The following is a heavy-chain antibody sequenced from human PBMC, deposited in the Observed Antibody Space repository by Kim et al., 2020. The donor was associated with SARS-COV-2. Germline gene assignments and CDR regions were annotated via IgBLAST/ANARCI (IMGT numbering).Heavy chain of an antibody. CDR2: IYPGDSDT. J-gene: IGHJ6*02. D-gene: IGHD2-2*01. Sequence: GESLKISCKGSGYSFTSYWIGWVRQMPGKGLEWMGIIYPGDSDTRYSPSFQGQVTISADKSISTAYLQWSSLKASDTAMYYCARDTVVVPAASPSPQASDYDYGMDVWGQGTTVTVSS. CDR1: GYSFTSYW. CDR3: ARDTVVVPAASPSPQASDYDYGMDV. V-gene: IGHV5-51*01.